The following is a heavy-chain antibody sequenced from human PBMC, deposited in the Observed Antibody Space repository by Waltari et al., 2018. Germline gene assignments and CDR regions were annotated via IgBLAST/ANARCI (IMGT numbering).Heavy chain of an antibody. CDR2: IYHSGST. CDR1: GGSISSSNW. Sequence: PGLVKPSGTLSLTCAVSGGSISSSNWWSWVRQPPGKGLEWIGEIYHSGSTNYNPSLKSRVTISVDKSKNQFSLKLSSVTAADTAVYYCARDKSGDYDPTDCAFDIWGQGTMVTVSS. D-gene: IGHD4-17*01. V-gene: IGHV4-4*02. J-gene: IGHJ3*02. CDR3: ARDKSGDYDPTDCAFDI.